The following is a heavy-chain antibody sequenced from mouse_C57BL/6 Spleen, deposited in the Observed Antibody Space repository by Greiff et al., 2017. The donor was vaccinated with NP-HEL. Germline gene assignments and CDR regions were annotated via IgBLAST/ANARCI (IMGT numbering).Heavy chain of an antibody. CDR3: ARRYDYSYWYFDV. V-gene: IGHV1-75*01. CDR2: IFPGSGST. CDR1: GYTFTDYY. D-gene: IGHD2-4*01. Sequence: VQLQQSGPELVKPGASVKISCKASGYTFTDYYINWVKQRPGQGLEWIGWIFPGSGSTYYNEKFKGKATLTVDKSSSTAYMLLSSLTSEDSAVYFCARRYDYSYWYFDVWGTGTTVTVSS. J-gene: IGHJ1*03.